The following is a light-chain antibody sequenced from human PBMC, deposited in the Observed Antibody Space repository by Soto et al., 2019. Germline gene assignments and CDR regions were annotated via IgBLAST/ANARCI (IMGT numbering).Light chain of an antibody. CDR2: ALS. CDR3: KQSSAFPLT. J-gene: IGKJ4*01. CDR1: QGINNW. Sequence: DIQMTQSPSSVSASVGDRVTITCRASQGINNWLAWYQQKPGKAPELLIYALSYLQSGVPSRFSGSGSGTDFTLTISSLQPEDFATYFCKQSSAFPLTFGGGTKVDIK. V-gene: IGKV1-12*01.